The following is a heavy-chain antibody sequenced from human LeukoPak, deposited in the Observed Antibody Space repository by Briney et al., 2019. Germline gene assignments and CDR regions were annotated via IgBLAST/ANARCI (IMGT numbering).Heavy chain of an antibody. Sequence: GGSLRLSCAASGFSVSSNYMSWVRQAPGKGLEWVSIIYTGDLTYYADSVKGRLTISRDNSKNTLYLQMNSLRVEDTAVYYCAGPRFGELLYDYWGQGTLVTVSS. CDR2: IYTGDLT. V-gene: IGHV3-53*01. CDR1: GFSVSSNY. CDR3: AGPRFGELLYDY. D-gene: IGHD3-10*01. J-gene: IGHJ4*02.